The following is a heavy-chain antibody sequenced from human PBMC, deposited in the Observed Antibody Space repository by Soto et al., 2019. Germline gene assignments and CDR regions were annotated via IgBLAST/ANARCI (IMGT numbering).Heavy chain of an antibody. V-gene: IGHV3-30*03. J-gene: IGHJ2*01. CDR3: ARDPLWGTAMVLWYFDL. CDR2: ISYDGSNK. D-gene: IGHD5-18*01. Sequence: GGSLRLSCAASGFTLSSYGMHWVRQAPGKGLEWVAVISYDGSNKYYADSVKGRFTISRDNSKNTLYLQMNSLRAEDTAVYYCARDPLWGTAMVLWYFDLWGRGTLVTVSS. CDR1: GFTLSSYG.